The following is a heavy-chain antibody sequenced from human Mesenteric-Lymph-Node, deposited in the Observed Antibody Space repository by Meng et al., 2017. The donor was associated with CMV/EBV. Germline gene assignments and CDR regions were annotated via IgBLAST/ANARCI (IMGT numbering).Heavy chain of an antibody. J-gene: IGHJ4*02. CDR3: ARDVGGYYDS. V-gene: IGHV4-34*01. D-gene: IGHD3-10*02. CDR2: INHSGST. CDR1: GGSFSGYY. Sequence: SETLSLTCAVCGGSFSGYYWSWIRQPPGKGLEWIGEINHSGSTNYNPSLKSRVTISVDTSKNQFSLKLSSVTAADTAVYYCARDVGGYYDSWGQGTLVTVSS.